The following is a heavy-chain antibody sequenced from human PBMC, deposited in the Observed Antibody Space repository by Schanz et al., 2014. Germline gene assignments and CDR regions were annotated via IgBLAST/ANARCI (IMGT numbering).Heavy chain of an antibody. V-gene: IGHV3-23*04. CDR2: ISPTGSST. D-gene: IGHD3-10*01. CDR3: AKDFFIGVARGVIISHDAIDI. CDR1: GFTVSSNY. Sequence: EVQLVESGGDLVQPGGSQRLSCAVSGFTVSSNYMSWVRQAPGKGLEWVSNISPTGSSTYYADSVKGRFTISRDNSNNTVFLQMNSLRAEDTAVYYCAKDFFIGVARGVIISHDAIDIWGQGTKVTVSS. J-gene: IGHJ3*02.